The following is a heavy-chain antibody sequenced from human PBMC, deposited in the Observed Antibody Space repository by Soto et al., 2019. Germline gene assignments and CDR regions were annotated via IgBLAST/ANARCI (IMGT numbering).Heavy chain of an antibody. CDR1: GYNFTSYD. J-gene: IGHJ4*02. V-gene: IGHV1-8*01. CDR2: MLPSNGNT. CDR3: ARGHRQSGIYTGDS. Sequence: ASVKISCKASGYNFTSYDVHWVRQATGQGLEWMGWMLPSNGNTGYAQKCQGRVTMTRDTSISTAYMELSSLTSEDTAVYCCARGHRQSGIYTGDSWGQGTLVTVSS. D-gene: IGHD3-10*01.